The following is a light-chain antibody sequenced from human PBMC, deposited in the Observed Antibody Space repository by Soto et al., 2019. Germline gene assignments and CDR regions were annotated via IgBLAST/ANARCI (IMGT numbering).Light chain of an antibody. Sequence: DIQMTQSPSSLSASVGDRVTITCRASQSISSYLNWYQQKPGKSPKLLIYAASSLQSGVPSMFSGSGSGTDFTLTISILQPEDFATYYGQQSYSTPFTFCPGTKVDIK. CDR1: QSISSY. CDR3: QQSYSTPFT. J-gene: IGKJ3*01. V-gene: IGKV1-39*01. CDR2: AAS.